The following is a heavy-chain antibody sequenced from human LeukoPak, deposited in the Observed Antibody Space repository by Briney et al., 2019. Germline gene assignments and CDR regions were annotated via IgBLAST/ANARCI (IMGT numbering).Heavy chain of an antibody. V-gene: IGHV3-23*01. Sequence: GGSLRLSCAASGFTFSIYAMSWVRQAPGKGLEWVSAISGSGGSTYYADSVKGRFTISRDNSKNTLYLQMNSLRAEDTAVYYCAKDLNIAEAGPDAFDIWGQGTMVTVSS. CDR2: ISGSGGST. D-gene: IGHD6-19*01. CDR3: AKDLNIAEAGPDAFDI. J-gene: IGHJ3*02. CDR1: GFTFSIYA.